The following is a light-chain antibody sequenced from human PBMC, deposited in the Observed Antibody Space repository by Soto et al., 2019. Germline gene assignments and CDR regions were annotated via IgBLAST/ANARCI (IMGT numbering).Light chain of an antibody. CDR3: GADHVRGSNFVYVV. V-gene: IGLV9-49*01. CDR2: VGTGGIVG. J-gene: IGLJ2*01. Sequence: QSVLTQPPSASASLGASVTLTCTLSSGYSNYKVDWYQQRPGKGPRFVMRVGTGGIVGSKGDGIPDRFSVLGSGLNRYLTIKNIQEEDESDYHCGADHVRGSNFVYVVFGGGTKLTVL. CDR1: SGYSNYK.